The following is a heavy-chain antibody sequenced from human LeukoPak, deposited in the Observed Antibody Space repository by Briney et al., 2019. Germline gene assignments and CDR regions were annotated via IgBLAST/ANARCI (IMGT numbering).Heavy chain of an antibody. CDR3: AGEYGSGSY. J-gene: IGHJ4*02. CDR1: GGSISSGSYY. D-gene: IGHD3-10*01. Sequence: SSETLSLTCTVSGGSISSGSYYWSWIRQPAGKGLEWIGRIYTSGSTNYNPSLKSRVTISVDTSKNQFSLKLSSVTAADTAVYYCAGEYGSGSYWGQGTLVTVSS. CDR2: IYTSGST. V-gene: IGHV4-61*02.